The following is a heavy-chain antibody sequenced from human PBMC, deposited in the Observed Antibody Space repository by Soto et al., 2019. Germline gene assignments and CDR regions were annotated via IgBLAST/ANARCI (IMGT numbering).Heavy chain of an antibody. CDR1: GFTFSSYS. V-gene: IGHV3-21*01. D-gene: IGHD3-3*01. Sequence: GGSLRLSCAASGFTFSSYSMNWVRQAPGKGLEWVSSISSSSSYIYYADSVKGRFTISRDNAKNSLYLQMNSLRAEDTAVYYCARDAPTPITISPPYYGMDVWGQGTTVTVSS. CDR2: ISSSSSYI. J-gene: IGHJ6*02. CDR3: ARDAPTPITISPPYYGMDV.